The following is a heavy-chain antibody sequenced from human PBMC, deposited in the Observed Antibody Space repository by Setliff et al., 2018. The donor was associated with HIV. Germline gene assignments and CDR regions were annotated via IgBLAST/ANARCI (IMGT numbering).Heavy chain of an antibody. CDR2: IYTTGST. CDR1: GGSVSNYY. J-gene: IGHJ5*02. Sequence: NPSETLSLTCTVSGGSVSNYYWSWIRQPAGKGLEWIGRIYTTGSTNYNPSLKSRVTMSVDTSKNQFSLKLSSVTAADTAVYYCARDALGSGWYLDWFDPWGQGTLVTVSS. CDR3: ARDALGSGWYLDWFDP. V-gene: IGHV4-4*07. D-gene: IGHD6-19*01.